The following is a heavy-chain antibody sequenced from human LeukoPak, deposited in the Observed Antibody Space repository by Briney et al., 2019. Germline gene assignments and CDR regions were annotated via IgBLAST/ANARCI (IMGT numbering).Heavy chain of an antibody. CDR3: ARAFDPEWELGPFDY. CDR1: GGTFSSYA. J-gene: IGHJ4*02. D-gene: IGHD1-26*01. CDR2: IIPIFGAA. V-gene: IGHV1-69*05. Sequence: SVKVSCKASGGTFSSYAISWVRQAPGQGLEWMGGIIPIFGAANYAQKFQGRVTITTDGSTSTAYMELSSLRSEDTAVYYCARAFDPEWELGPFDYWGQGTLVTVSS.